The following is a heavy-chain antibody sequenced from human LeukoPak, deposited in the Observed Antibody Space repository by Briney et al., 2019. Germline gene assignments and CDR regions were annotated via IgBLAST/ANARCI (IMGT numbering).Heavy chain of an antibody. J-gene: IGHJ4*02. CDR1: GYTFTCYY. V-gene: IGHV1-2*02. CDR3: ARAKLRFLDSDY. D-gene: IGHD3-3*01. Sequence: EASVTVSCKASGYTFTCYYMHWVRQAPGQGLEWMGWINPNSGGTNYAQKFQGRVTMTRDTSISTAYMELSRLRSDDTAVYYCARAKLRFLDSDYWGQGTLVTASS. CDR2: INPNSGGT.